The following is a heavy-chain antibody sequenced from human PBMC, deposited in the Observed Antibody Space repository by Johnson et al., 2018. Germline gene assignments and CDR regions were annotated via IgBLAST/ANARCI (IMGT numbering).Heavy chain of an antibody. D-gene: IGHD1-26*01. CDR2: ISSSSSTI. CDR1: GFTFSDYY. J-gene: IGHJ6*02. CDR3: ARTVGATSAYYYGMDV. Sequence: QVQLVQSGGGLVKPGGSLRLSCAASGFTFSDYYMSWIRQAPGKGLEWVSYISSSSSTIYYADSVKGRFTISRDNAKNSLYLQMNSLRAEDTAVYYCARTVGATSAYYYGMDVWGQGTTVTVSS. V-gene: IGHV3-11*04.